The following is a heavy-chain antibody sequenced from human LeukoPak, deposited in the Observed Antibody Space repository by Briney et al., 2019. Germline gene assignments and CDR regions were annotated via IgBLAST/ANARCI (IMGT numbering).Heavy chain of an antibody. V-gene: IGHV3-30*18. D-gene: IGHD5-18*01. CDR1: GLTFSSFG. CDR2: ISFDGSEI. CDR3: AKDREGRGYNYGTYFDY. J-gene: IGHJ4*02. Sequence: GGSLRLSCAASGLTFSSFGMHWVRQAPGKGLEWLASISFDGSEIYYGDSVKGRFTISRDNSKNTLFLQMNSLRADDTAVYLCAKDREGRGYNYGTYFDYWGRGTLVTVPS.